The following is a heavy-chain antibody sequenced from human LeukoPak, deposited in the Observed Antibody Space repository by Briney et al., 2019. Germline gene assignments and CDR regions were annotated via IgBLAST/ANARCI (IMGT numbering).Heavy chain of an antibody. Sequence: GGSLRLSCVASGFTVSNNLMSWVRQGPGKGLEWVSVIYSGGKTDYADSVKGRFNIFRDNSKNMVYLQMNSLRAEDTAVYYCAREIPYYSDGXGYXXXDYWGQGXQVAVSS. CDR2: IYSGGKT. CDR1: GFTVSNNL. D-gene: IGHD3-22*01. J-gene: IGHJ4*02. CDR3: AREIPYYSDGXGYXXXDY. V-gene: IGHV3-66*01.